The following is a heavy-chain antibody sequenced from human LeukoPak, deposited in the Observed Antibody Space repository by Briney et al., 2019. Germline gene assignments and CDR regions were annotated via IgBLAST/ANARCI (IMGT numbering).Heavy chain of an antibody. J-gene: IGHJ5*02. D-gene: IGHD3-3*01. CDR3: AKDYDFWSGYLS. CDR2: ISGSGGST. CDR1: GFTFSSYA. Sequence: GGSLRLSCAASGFTFSSYAMSWVRQAPGKGLEWVSAISGSGGSTYYADSVKGRFTITRDNSKNTLYLQMNSLRAEDTAVYYCAKDYDFWSGYLSWGQGTLVTVSS. V-gene: IGHV3-23*01.